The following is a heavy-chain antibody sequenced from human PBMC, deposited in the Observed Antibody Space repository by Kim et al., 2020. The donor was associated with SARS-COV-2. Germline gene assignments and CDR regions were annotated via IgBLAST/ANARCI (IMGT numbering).Heavy chain of an antibody. V-gene: IGHV3-11*01. CDR3: VREDSSRDHVRFDP. CDR2: ISNSGSSI. CDR1: GFIFSDYY. Sequence: GGSLRLSCAASGFIFSDYYMSWVRQTPGKGLEWIAYISNSGSSIYYADSVKGRFTISRDNAHNSLHLQMNSLRAEDTAVYYCVREDSSRDHVRFDPWGQGTQVTVSS. D-gene: IGHD6-13*01. J-gene: IGHJ5*02.